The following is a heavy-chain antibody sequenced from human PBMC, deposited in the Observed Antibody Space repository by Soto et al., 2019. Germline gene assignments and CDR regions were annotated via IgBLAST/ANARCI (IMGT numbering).Heavy chain of an antibody. J-gene: IGHJ4*02. CDR1: GYTFTHYY. CDR2: INTNSGVT. Sequence: QVQPVQSGAEVKKPGASVKVSCKASGYTFTHYYVHWVRQAPAQGLEWMGWINTNSGVTNFAQKFQGWVTLTRDTSVNTAYMELNRLKSDDTAVFFCARGVSGWSPFDFWGQGTLVTVSS. CDR3: ARGVSGWSPFDF. D-gene: IGHD6-19*01. V-gene: IGHV1-2*04.